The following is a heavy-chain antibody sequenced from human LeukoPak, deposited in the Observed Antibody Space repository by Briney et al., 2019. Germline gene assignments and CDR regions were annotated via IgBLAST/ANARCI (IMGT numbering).Heavy chain of an antibody. V-gene: IGHV1-2*02. J-gene: IGHJ4*02. Sequence: GASVKVSCKASGYTFTGYYMHWVRQAPGQGLEWMGWISPNSGGTNYAQKFQGRVTMTRDTSISTAYMELSSLRSDDTAVYYCARDSSWFGNDYWGQGTLVTVSS. CDR2: ISPNSGGT. CDR3: ARDSSWFGNDY. D-gene: IGHD3-10*01. CDR1: GYTFTGYY.